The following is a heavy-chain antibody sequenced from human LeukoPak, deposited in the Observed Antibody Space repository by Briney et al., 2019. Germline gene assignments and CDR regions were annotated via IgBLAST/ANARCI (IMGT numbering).Heavy chain of an antibody. V-gene: IGHV1-8*03. D-gene: IGHD6-19*01. CDR1: GYTFTSYD. J-gene: IGHJ6*03. CDR3: ARRAVDNSYYYYMDV. CDR2: MNPKSGNT. Sequence: ASVKVSCKASGYTFTSYDINWVRQVTGQGLEWMGWMNPKSGNTGYAQKFQGRVTITRNTTISTAYMEVSSLRYEDTAVYYCARRAVDNSYYYYMDVWGKGTTVTVSS.